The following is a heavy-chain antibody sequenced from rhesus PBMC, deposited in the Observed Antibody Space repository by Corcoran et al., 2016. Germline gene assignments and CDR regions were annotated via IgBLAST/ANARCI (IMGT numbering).Heavy chain of an antibody. CDR2: IYGNCACT. V-gene: IGHV4-73*01. Sequence: QVQLQQWGEGRVKPLETLSLTCAVYGGSISGYYYWSWIRQPTGKGLEWIGYIYGNCACTNYNPSLMNRITISKDTSKNHVSLKLSSVTAAGTAVCYCARGKRWLENHAAFDFWGQGLRVTVSS. CDR1: GGSISGYYY. D-gene: IGHD6-37*01. CDR3: ARGKRWLENHAAFDF. J-gene: IGHJ3*01.